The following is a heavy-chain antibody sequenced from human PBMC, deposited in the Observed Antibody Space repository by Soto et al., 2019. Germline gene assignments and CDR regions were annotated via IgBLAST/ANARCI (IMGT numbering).Heavy chain of an antibody. CDR1: GYTFATYW. D-gene: IGHD3-22*01. Sequence: GESLKISCKGSGYTFATYWIGWVRQVPGKGLEWIGIIYPADSDTRYSPSFQGQVSISADKSLGTAYLQWSSLRAWDTGVYYCARHQGAETSGYSHFDYWGRGALVTVS. V-gene: IGHV5-51*01. CDR3: ARHQGAETSGYSHFDY. J-gene: IGHJ4*02. CDR2: IYPADSDT.